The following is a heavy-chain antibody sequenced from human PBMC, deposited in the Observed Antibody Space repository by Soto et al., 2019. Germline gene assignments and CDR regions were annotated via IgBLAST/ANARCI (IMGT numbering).Heavy chain of an antibody. CDR2: IYYSGST. CDR1: GGSISSYY. Sequence: SETLSLTCTVSGGSISSYYWSWIRQPPGKGLEWIGYIYYSGSTNYNPSLKSRVTISVDTSKNQFSLKLSSVTAADTAVYYCARVAGGWLQLGFDPWGQGTQVTVSS. J-gene: IGHJ5*02. V-gene: IGHV4-59*01. CDR3: ARVAGGWLQLGFDP. D-gene: IGHD5-12*01.